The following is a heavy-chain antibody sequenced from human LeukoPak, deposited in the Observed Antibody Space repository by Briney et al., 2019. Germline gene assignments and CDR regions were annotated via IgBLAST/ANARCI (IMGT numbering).Heavy chain of an antibody. J-gene: IGHJ4*02. CDR2: IYYSGST. D-gene: IGHD6-13*01. CDR1: SGSISSYY. V-gene: IGHV4-59*08. Sequence: PSETLSLTCTVSSGSISSYYWSWIRQPPGKGLEWIGYIYYSGSTNYNPSLKSRVTISVDTSKNQFSLKLSSVTAADTAVYYCARQVRYSSSWYGFDYWGQGTLVTVSS. CDR3: ARQVRYSSSWYGFDY.